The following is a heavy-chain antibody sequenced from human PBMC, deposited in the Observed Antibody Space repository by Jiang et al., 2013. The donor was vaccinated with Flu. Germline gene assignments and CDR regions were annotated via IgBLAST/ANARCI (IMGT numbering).Heavy chain of an antibody. Sequence: GSGLVKPSETLSLTCTVSGGSISSYYWSWIRQPPGKGLEWIGYIYYSGSTNYNPSLKSRVTISVDTSKNQFSLKLSSVTAADTAVYYCARGYYDSSGYYSVPFDYWGQGPWSPSP. CDR1: GGSISSYY. D-gene: IGHD3-22*01. CDR3: ARGYYDSSGYYSVPFDY. V-gene: IGHV4-59*01. CDR2: IYYSGST. J-gene: IGHJ4*02.